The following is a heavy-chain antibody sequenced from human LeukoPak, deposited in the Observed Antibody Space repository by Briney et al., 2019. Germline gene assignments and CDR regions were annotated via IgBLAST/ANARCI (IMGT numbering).Heavy chain of an antibody. Sequence: SETLSLTCTVSGGSISSYYWSWIRQPPGKGLEWIGSIYYSGSTYYNPSLKSRVTISVDTSKNQFSLKLSSVTAADTAVYYCVYAGRHEYLQHWGQGTLVTVSS. CDR1: GGSISSYY. J-gene: IGHJ1*01. V-gene: IGHV4-59*05. CDR3: VYAGRHEYLQH. D-gene: IGHD3-10*01. CDR2: IYYSGST.